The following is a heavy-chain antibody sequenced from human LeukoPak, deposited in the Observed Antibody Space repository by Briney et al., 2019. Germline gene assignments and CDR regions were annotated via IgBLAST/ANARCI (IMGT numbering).Heavy chain of an antibody. Sequence: ASVKVSCKASGYTFTSYGISWVRQAPGQGLGWMGWISAYNGSTNYAQKLQGRVTMTTDTSTSTAYMELRSLRSDDTAVYYCAAGLVGATAAAFDIWGQGTMVTVSS. J-gene: IGHJ3*02. D-gene: IGHD1-26*01. CDR1: GYTFTSYG. CDR2: ISAYNGST. CDR3: AAGLVGATAAAFDI. V-gene: IGHV1-18*01.